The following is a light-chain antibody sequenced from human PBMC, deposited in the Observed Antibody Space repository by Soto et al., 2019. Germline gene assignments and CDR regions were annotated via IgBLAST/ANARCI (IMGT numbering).Light chain of an antibody. CDR2: GAS. CDR1: QSVSSSY. V-gene: IGKV3-20*01. Sequence: EIVLTQSPGTLSLSPGERATLSCRASQSVSSSYLAWYQQKPGQAPRLLIHGASSRATGIPDRFSGSGSGTDFTLTISRLEPEDSAVYYCQQYGGSQRWTFGQGTKVEIK. CDR3: QQYGGSQRWT. J-gene: IGKJ1*01.